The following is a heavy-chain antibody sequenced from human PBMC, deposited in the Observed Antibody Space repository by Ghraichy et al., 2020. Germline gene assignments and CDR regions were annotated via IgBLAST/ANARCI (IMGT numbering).Heavy chain of an antibody. CDR3: AKDHGYSSGWYGY. D-gene: IGHD6-19*01. CDR1: GFTFSSYG. CDR2: ISYDGSNK. V-gene: IGHV3-30*18. Sequence: GGSLRLSCAASGFTFSSYGMHWVRQAPGKGLEWVVVISYDGSNKYYADSVKGRFTISRDNSKNTLYLQMNSLRAEDTAVYYCAKDHGYSSGWYGYWGQGTLVTVSS. J-gene: IGHJ4*02.